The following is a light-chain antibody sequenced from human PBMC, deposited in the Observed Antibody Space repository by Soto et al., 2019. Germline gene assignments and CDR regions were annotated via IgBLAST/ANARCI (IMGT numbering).Light chain of an antibody. J-gene: IGLJ1*01. CDR1: SSDVGGNKY. Sequence: QSALTQPASVSGSPRQSITISCTGSSSDVGGNKYVSWYQQYPGKAPKLMICDVSNRPSGVSNRFSGSKSGNTASLTISGLQAEDEADYYCCSYAGSYTFVFGTGTKVTVL. V-gene: IGLV2-14*01. CDR3: CSYAGSYTFV. CDR2: DVS.